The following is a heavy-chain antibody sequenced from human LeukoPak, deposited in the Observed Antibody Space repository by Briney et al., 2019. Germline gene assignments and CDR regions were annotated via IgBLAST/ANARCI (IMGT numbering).Heavy chain of an antibody. J-gene: IGHJ4*02. Sequence: GGSLRLSCAAPGFTVSSNYMSWVRQAPRKGLEWVSVIYSGGSTYYADSVKGRFTISRDNSKNTLYLQMNSLRAEDTAVYYCARDGVAGLVPFDYWGQGTLVTVSS. D-gene: IGHD6-19*01. CDR2: IYSGGST. CDR1: GFTVSSNY. CDR3: ARDGVAGLVPFDY. V-gene: IGHV3-53*01.